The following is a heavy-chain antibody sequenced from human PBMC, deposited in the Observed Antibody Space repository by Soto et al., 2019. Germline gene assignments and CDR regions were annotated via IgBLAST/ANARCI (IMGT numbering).Heavy chain of an antibody. V-gene: IGHV1-18*04. Sequence: QVQLVQSGAEVKKPGASVKVSCKASGYTFTSYGIGWVRQAPGQGLEWMGWISAYNGNTNYAQKLQGRVTMTTDTSTSTAYMELRSLRSDDTAVYYCARERGPTTVASNANWRRRWFDPWGQGTLVTVSS. CDR2: ISAYNGNT. CDR3: ARERGPTTVASNANWRRRWFDP. D-gene: IGHD4-17*01. CDR1: GYTFTSYG. J-gene: IGHJ5*02.